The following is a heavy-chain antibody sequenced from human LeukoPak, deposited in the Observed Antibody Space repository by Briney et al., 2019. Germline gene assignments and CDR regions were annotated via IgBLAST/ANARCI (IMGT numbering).Heavy chain of an antibody. J-gene: IGHJ4*02. CDR2: MNPNSGGT. Sequence: GASVKVSCKASGYTFTSYDINWVRQATGQGLEWMGWMNPNSGGTNYAQKFQGRVTMTRDTSINTAYMKLSRLRSDDTAVYYCARASGRYYFDYWGQGTLVTVSS. CDR3: ARASGRYYFDY. CDR1: GYTFTSYD. D-gene: IGHD3-10*01. V-gene: IGHV1-2*02.